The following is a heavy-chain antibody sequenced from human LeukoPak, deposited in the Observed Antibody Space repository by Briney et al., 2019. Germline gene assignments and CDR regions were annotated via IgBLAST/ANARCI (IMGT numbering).Heavy chain of an antibody. Sequence: GGSLRLSCAASGFTFSSQWMSWVRQAPGKGLEWVANVNQGGTEKYYVDSVKGRFTISRDNAKNSLYLQINSLRAEDMALYYCAKDTNYDSSGYDAFDIWGQGTMVTVSS. CDR3: AKDTNYDSSGYDAFDI. CDR2: VNQGGTEK. V-gene: IGHV3-7*03. D-gene: IGHD3-22*01. J-gene: IGHJ3*02. CDR1: GFTFSSQW.